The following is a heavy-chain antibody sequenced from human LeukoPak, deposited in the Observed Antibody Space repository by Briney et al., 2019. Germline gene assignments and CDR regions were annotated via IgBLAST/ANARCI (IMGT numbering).Heavy chain of an antibody. CDR1: GFSVSSNY. CDR3: ALLTYYYGSGADY. D-gene: IGHD3-10*01. J-gene: IGHJ4*02. Sequence: GGSLRLSCAASGFSVSSNYMSWVRQAPGKGLEWVSIIYSGFSTYYADSVKGRFTISRDNSKNTLYLQMNSLRAEDTAVYYCALLTYYYGSGADYWGQGTLVTVSS. CDR2: IYSGFST. V-gene: IGHV3-53*05.